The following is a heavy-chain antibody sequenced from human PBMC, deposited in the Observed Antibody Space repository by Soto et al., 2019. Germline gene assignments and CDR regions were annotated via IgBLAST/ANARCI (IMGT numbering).Heavy chain of an antibody. Sequence: QVQLQEAGPGLVKPSETLSLTCSVSSGSVSSGTYYWSWILQPPGMGLEWMGHIYSSGRTNYNPSLKSRVNIAVDASKIDSAVILSAVTAPDTAMYYCARDSVAARYQYLGQGTLVTVA. D-gene: IGHD6-25*01. V-gene: IGHV4-61*01. CDR1: SGSVSSGTYY. CDR2: IYSSGRT. J-gene: IGHJ1*01. CDR3: ARDSVAARYQY.